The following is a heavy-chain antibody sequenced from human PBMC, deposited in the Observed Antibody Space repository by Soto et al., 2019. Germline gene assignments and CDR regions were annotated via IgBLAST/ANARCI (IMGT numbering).Heavy chain of an antibody. CDR1: GGSVSSGSYY. J-gene: IGHJ4*02. CDR3: ARDRYNWNYFDY. V-gene: IGHV4-61*01. CDR2: IYYSGST. D-gene: IGHD1-20*01. Sequence: NPSETLSLTCTVSGGSVSSGSYYWSWIRQPPGKGLEWIGYIYYSGSTNYNPSLKSRVTISVDTSKNQFSLKLSSVTAADTAVYYCARDRYNWNYFDYWGQGTLVTVPQ.